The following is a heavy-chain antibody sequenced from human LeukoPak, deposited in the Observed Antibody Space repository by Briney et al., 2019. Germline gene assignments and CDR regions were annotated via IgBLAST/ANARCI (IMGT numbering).Heavy chain of an antibody. CDR2: ISYDGSNK. Sequence: GGSLTLSCAAAGFTFSSYAMHWVRQAPGKGLEWVAVISYDGSNKYYADSVKGRFNISRDNSKNTLYLQMHSLRAEDTAVYYCARDLGDIVVVPAAHWGQGTLVTVSS. CDR1: GFTFSSYA. CDR3: ARDLGDIVVVPAAH. D-gene: IGHD2-2*01. V-gene: IGHV3-30*04. J-gene: IGHJ4*02.